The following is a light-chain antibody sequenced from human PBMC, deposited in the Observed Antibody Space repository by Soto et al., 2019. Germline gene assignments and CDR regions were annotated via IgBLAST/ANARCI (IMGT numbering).Light chain of an antibody. Sequence: EIVLTQSPVTWPVSPGERVTPSCGAGRSVGSTVAWYRQKIGQAPRLLLYGQPARATGIPARFSGSGSGTEFSLTISSLQSEDFAVYYCQQYNTWPPFTFGHGTKVDIK. CDR2: GQP. J-gene: IGKJ3*01. CDR1: RSVGST. CDR3: QQYNTWPPFT. V-gene: IGKV3-15*01.